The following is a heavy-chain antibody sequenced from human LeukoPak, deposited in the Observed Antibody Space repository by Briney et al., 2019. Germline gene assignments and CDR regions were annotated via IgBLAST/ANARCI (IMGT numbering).Heavy chain of an antibody. D-gene: IGHD7-27*01. Sequence: GGSLRLSCAASGFTFGTYWMSWVRQAPGRGLEWLANINPAGTEKYYVDSVKGRFAISGDNAKNSLFLQMNSLRAEDTALYYCAMGARGDYSGEDYWGQGTLVTVSS. CDR3: AMGARGDYSGEDY. V-gene: IGHV3-7*03. CDR2: INPAGTEK. J-gene: IGHJ4*02. CDR1: GFTFGTYW.